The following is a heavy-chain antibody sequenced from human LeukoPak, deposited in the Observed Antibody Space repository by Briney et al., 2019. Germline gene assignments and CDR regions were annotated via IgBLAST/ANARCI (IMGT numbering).Heavy chain of an antibody. D-gene: IGHD3-3*01. J-gene: IGHJ4*02. CDR2: IIPIFGTA. CDR3: ARDVSHLGVVI. Sequence: GASVKVSCKASGGTFSSYAISWVRQAPGQGLEWMGGIIPIFGTANYAQKFQGRVTITTDESTSTAYTELSSLRSEDTAVYYCARDVSHLGVVIWGQETLVTVSS. V-gene: IGHV1-69*05. CDR1: GGTFSSYA.